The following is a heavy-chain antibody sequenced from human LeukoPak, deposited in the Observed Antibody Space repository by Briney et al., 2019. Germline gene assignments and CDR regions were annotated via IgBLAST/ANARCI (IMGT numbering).Heavy chain of an antibody. D-gene: IGHD3-22*01. Sequence: PGRSLRLSCAASGFTFSGYAMHWVRQAPGKGLEWVAIISNDGSNKYYADSVKGRFTISRDNPKSTLYLQMNSLRVEDTAVYYCVRFSSGYYYSRWGQGTLVTVSS. CDR2: ISNDGSNK. J-gene: IGHJ4*02. V-gene: IGHV3-30*04. CDR3: VRFSSGYYYSR. CDR1: GFTFSGYA.